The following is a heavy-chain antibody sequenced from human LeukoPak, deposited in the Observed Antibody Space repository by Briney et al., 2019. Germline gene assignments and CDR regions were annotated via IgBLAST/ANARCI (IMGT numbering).Heavy chain of an antibody. D-gene: IGHD3-3*01. J-gene: IGHJ4*02. CDR3: ARSRVNPGFLGD. Sequence: SETLSLTCTVSGGSISSYYWSWIRQPPGKGLEWIGYIYYSGSTNYNPSLKSRVTISVDTSKNQFSLKLSSVTAADTAVYYCARSRVNPGFLGDWGQGTLVTVSS. CDR2: IYYSGST. CDR1: GGSISSYY. V-gene: IGHV4-59*01.